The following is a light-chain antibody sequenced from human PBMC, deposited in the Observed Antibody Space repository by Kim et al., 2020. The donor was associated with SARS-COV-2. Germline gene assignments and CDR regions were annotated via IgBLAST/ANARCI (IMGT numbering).Light chain of an antibody. J-gene: IGKJ2*01. CDR3: QQYNSYPYT. CDR1: QSISSW. V-gene: IGKV1-5*03. CDR2: KAS. Sequence: CASVGDRVTITCRASQSISSWLAWYQQKPGKAPKLLIYKASSLESGVPSSFSGSGSGTEFTLTISSLQPDDFATYYCQQYNSYPYTFGQGTKLEI.